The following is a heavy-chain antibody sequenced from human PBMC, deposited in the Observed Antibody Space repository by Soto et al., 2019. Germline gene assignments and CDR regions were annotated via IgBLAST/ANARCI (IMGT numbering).Heavy chain of an antibody. Sequence: GGSLRLSCAASGFTFSSYWMHWVRQAPGKGLVWVSRINRDGSSTNYANSVQGRFTISRDNSKNTVYLQMGSLRPEDMAVYYCARRARPDFYYMDVWGKGTTVTVSS. CDR3: ARRARPDFYYMDV. CDR1: GFTFSSYW. CDR2: INRDGSST. D-gene: IGHD6-6*01. V-gene: IGHV3-74*01. J-gene: IGHJ6*03.